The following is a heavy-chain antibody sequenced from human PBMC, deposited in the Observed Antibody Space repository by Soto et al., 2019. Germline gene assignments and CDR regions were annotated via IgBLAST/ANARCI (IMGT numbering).Heavy chain of an antibody. CDR1: GGSISSGGYY. D-gene: IGHD5-18*01. V-gene: IGHV4-31*03. CDR2: IYYSGST. J-gene: IGHJ5*02. CDR3: ARDLGYSYPNWFDP. Sequence: SETLSLTCTVSGGSISSGGYYWSWIRQHPGKGLEWIGYIYYSGSTYYNPSLKSRVTISVDTSKNQFSLKLGSVTAADTAVYYCARDLGYSYPNWFDPWGQGTLVTVSS.